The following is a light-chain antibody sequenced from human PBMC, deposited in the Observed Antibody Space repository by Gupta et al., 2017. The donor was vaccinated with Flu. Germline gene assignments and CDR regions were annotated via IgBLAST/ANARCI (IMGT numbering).Light chain of an antibody. J-gene: IGKJ1*01. V-gene: IGKV3-15*01. CDR3: QHYNNWPPWT. Sequence: EIVMTQFPATLSVSPGERATLSCRASQSVSSNLAWYQQRPGQAPRLLIYDTSTRATGIPARFSGSGSGTEFTLTISSLQSEDFAVYYCQHYNNWPPWTFGQGTKVEIK. CDR2: DTS. CDR1: QSVSSN.